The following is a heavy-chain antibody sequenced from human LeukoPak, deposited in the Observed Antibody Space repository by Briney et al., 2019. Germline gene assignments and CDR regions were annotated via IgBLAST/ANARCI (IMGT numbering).Heavy chain of an antibody. CDR2: ISYDGNNK. CDR3: ARTGQSSGWYDDNYFDY. V-gene: IGHV3-30-3*01. CDR1: GFTFSSYA. J-gene: IGHJ4*02. D-gene: IGHD6-19*01. Sequence: GGSLRPSCAASGFTFSSYAMHWVRQAPGKGLEWVAVISYDGNNKYYADSVKGRFTISRDNSKNTLYLQMNSLTAEDTAVYYCARTGQSSGWYDDNYFDYWGQGTLVTVSS.